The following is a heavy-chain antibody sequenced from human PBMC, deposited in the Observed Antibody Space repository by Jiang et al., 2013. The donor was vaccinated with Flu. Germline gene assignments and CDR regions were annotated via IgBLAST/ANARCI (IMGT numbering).Heavy chain of an antibody. Sequence: QLLESGGDLVQPGGSLRLSCAASGFTFGHCAMSWVRQAPGKGLEWVSGISAAGDNTHYADSVKGRFTISRDNSKNTLYLQMNSLRAEDTAVYYCVRKVGLGITYPDYWGQGTQVTVSS. CDR3: VRKVGLGITYPDY. J-gene: IGHJ4*02. CDR2: ISAAGDNT. CDR1: GFTFGHCA. V-gene: IGHV3-23*01. D-gene: IGHD3-16*01.